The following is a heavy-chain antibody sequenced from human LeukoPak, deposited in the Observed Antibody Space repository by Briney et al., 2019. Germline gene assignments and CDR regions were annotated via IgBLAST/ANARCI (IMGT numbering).Heavy chain of an antibody. V-gene: IGHV3-23*01. Sequence: PGGSLRLSCAASGFTFSSYEMNWVRQAPGKGLEWVSAISGSGGSTYYADSVKGRFTISRDNSKNTLYLQMNSLRAEDTAVYYCAKPAFHSSGWPGDYWGQGTLVTVSS. CDR3: AKPAFHSSGWPGDY. CDR1: GFTFSSYE. D-gene: IGHD6-19*01. J-gene: IGHJ4*02. CDR2: ISGSGGST.